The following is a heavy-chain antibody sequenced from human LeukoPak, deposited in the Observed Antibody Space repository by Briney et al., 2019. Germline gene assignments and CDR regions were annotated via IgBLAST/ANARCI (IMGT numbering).Heavy chain of an antibody. CDR2: ISGYNGNT. Sequence: ASVKVSCKASGYTFIGYGINWVRQAPGQGLEWMGWISGYNGNTNYAQNLQGRVTMTRDTSTSTAYMELRSLRSDDTAVYYCARELGGAGSYFFPYYGMDVWGQGTTVTVSS. CDR3: ARELGGAGSYFFPYYGMDV. D-gene: IGHD3-10*01. V-gene: IGHV1-18*01. J-gene: IGHJ6*02. CDR1: GYTFIGYG.